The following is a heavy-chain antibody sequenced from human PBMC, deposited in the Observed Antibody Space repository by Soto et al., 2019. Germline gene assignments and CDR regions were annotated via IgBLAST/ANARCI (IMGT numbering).Heavy chain of an antibody. CDR1: GYFFSSQW. CDR2: IHPGDSDT. J-gene: IGHJ4*02. V-gene: IGHV5-51*01. Sequence: GEYLKISCKGSGYFFSSQWIAWVRLMPGKGLEWMGIIHPGDSDTRYSPSFQGQVTISADKSISTAYLQWSSLKASDTAMYYCASIAARPSLDYFDYWGQGTLVTVSS. CDR3: ASIAARPSLDYFDY. D-gene: IGHD6-6*01.